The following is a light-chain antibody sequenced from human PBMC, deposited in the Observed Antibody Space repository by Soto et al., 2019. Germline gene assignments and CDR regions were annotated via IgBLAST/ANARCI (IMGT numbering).Light chain of an antibody. CDR2: KAS. V-gene: IGKV1-5*03. CDR3: QQYTTLVT. J-gene: IGKJ1*01. CDR1: QSVDRW. Sequence: DIQMTQSPSTLSASVGDRVTITCRASQSVDRWLAWYQQRPGKAPKALIYKASTLESGVPSRFSGSGSGTEFTLTITSLQPGDIVTYYCQQYTTLVTFGQGTMVELK.